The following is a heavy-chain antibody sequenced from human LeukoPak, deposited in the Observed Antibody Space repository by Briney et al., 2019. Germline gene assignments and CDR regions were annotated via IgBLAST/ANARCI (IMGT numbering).Heavy chain of an antibody. D-gene: IGHD6-19*01. CDR1: GFTFSGYA. CDR2: ISGSGGST. CDR3: AKVPLSAGGWYEY. Sequence: GGSLRLSCAASGFTFSGYAMSWVRQAPGKGLEWVSAISGSGGSTYYADSVKGRFTISRDNSKNTLYLQMNSLRAEDTAFYYCAKVPLSAGGWYEYWGQGTLVTVSS. J-gene: IGHJ4*02. V-gene: IGHV3-23*01.